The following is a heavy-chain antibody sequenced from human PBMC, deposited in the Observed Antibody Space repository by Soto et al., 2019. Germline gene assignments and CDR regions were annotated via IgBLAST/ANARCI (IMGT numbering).Heavy chain of an antibody. CDR2: IYYSGST. Sequence: SDTLSLTCTVSGGSISSSSYYWGWIRQPPGKGLEWIGSIYYSGSTYYNPSLKSRVTISVDTSKNQFSLKLSSVTAADTAVYYCARHAVDYYDSSGCYLENYDMDVWGQGTTVTGSS. CDR3: ARHAVDYYDSSGCYLENYDMDV. D-gene: IGHD3-22*01. CDR1: GGSISSSSYY. J-gene: IGHJ6*02. V-gene: IGHV4-39*01.